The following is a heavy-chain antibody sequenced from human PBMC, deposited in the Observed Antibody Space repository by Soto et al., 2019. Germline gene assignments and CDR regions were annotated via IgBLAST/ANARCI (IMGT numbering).Heavy chain of an antibody. CDR1: GFTFSIYG. D-gene: IGHD6-19*01. V-gene: IGHV3-23*01. CDR3: AKRDQQC. Sequence: EAQLLESGGDLVQSGGSLRLSCAASGFTFSIYGMTWVRQAPGKGLEWVSAISGSGGSTYYADSVKGRFTISRDNSNTTLYLQMNSLRVEDTAVYYCAKRDQQCWGQGTLVTVSS. J-gene: IGHJ4*02. CDR2: ISGSGGST.